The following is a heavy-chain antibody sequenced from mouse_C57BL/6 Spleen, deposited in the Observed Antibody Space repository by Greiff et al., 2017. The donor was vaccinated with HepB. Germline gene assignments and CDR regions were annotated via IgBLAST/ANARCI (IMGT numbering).Heavy chain of an antibody. V-gene: IGHV1-26*01. CDR2: INPNNGGT. D-gene: IGHD2-4*01. Sequence: EVQLQQSGPELVKPGASVKISCKASGYTFTDYYMNWVKQSHGKSLEWIGDINPNNGGTSYNQKFKGKATLTVDKSSSTAYMELRSLTSEDSAVYYCASSLYFDYERYAMDYWGQGTSVTVSS. CDR3: ASSLYFDYERYAMDY. J-gene: IGHJ4*01. CDR1: GYTFTDYY.